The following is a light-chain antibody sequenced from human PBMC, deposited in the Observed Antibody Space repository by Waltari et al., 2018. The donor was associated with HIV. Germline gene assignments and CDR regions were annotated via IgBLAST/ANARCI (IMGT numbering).Light chain of an antibody. V-gene: IGKV3-15*01. CDR2: YAS. Sequence: EIVMTQSPATLSVSPGERATLSCRASQSVGSNLAWYRQNPGQAPRLLIYYASTRATGIPARFSGNGSVTEFTLTISSLLSEDFAVYYCQQYNNWPPWTFGQGTKVEIK. CDR3: QQYNNWPPWT. CDR1: QSVGSN. J-gene: IGKJ1*01.